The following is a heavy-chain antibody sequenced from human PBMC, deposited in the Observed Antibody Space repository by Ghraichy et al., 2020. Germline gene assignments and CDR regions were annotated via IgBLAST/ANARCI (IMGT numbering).Heavy chain of an antibody. Sequence: GGSLNISCAASGFTVSNNYMTWVRQAPGKGLEWVSVIYSGGSTYYADSVKGRFTISRDNSRNTLYLQMSGLRAEDTAVYYCARGWGVTNYWGQGTLVTVSS. CDR1: GFTVSNNY. D-gene: IGHD4-17*01. CDR2: IYSGGST. CDR3: ARGWGVTNY. J-gene: IGHJ4*02. V-gene: IGHV3-66*01.